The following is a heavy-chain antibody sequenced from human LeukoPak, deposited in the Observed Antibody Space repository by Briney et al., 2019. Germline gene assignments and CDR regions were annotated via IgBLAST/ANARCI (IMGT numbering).Heavy chain of an antibody. Sequence: SETLSLTCTVSGYSISSGYYWGWIRQPPGKGLEWIGSIYHSGSTYYNPSLKSRVTISVDTSKNQFSLKLSSVTAADTAVYYCARVEGDMVRGYYFDYWGQGTLVTVSS. CDR2: IYHSGST. CDR3: ARVEGDMVRGYYFDY. D-gene: IGHD3-10*01. J-gene: IGHJ4*02. V-gene: IGHV4-38-2*02. CDR1: GYSISSGYY.